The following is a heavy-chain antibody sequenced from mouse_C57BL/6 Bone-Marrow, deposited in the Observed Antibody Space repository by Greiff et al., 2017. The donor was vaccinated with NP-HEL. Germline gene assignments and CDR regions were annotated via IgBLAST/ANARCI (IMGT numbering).Heavy chain of an antibody. CDR2: IHPSDSDT. Sequence: QVQLQQPGAELVKPGASVKVSCKASGYTFTSYWMHWVKQRPGQGLEWIGRIHPSDSDTNYNQKFKGKATLTVDKSSSTAYMQLSSLTSEDSAVYYCEIGPKYYYCGSGDAMDYWGQGTSVTVSS. V-gene: IGHV1-74*01. CDR1: GYTFTSYW. CDR3: EIGPKYYYCGSGDAMDY. D-gene: IGHD1-1*01. J-gene: IGHJ4*01.